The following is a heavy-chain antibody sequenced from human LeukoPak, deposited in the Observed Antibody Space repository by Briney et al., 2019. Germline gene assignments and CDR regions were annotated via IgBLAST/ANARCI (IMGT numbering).Heavy chain of an antibody. CDR3: ARGRGAARFVTIEFDY. CDR1: GGSFSGYH. J-gene: IGHJ4*02. CDR2: INHRGST. D-gene: IGHD6-6*01. V-gene: IGHV4-34*01. Sequence: SETLSLTCAVYGGSFSGYHWSWIRQPPGKGLEWIGEINHRGSTNYNPSLKSRVTMSVDTSKNQFSLKLSSVTAADTAVYYCARGRGAARFVTIEFDYWGQGALVNVSS.